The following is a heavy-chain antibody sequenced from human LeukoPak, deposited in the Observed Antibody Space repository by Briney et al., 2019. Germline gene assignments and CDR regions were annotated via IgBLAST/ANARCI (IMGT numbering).Heavy chain of an antibody. J-gene: IGHJ4*02. Sequence: PSQTLSLTCTVSGGSISSGSYYWSWIRQPAGRGLEWIGRIYTSGSTNYNPSLKSRVTISVDTSKNQFSLKLSSVTAADTAVYYCARHQTVRGVTPYYFDYWGQGTLVTVSS. CDR1: GGSISSGSYY. V-gene: IGHV4-61*02. CDR2: IYTSGST. D-gene: IGHD3-10*01. CDR3: ARHQTVRGVTPYYFDY.